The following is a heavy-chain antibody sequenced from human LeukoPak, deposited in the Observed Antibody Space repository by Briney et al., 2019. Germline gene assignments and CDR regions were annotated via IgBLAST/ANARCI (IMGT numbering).Heavy chain of an antibody. J-gene: IGHJ4*02. D-gene: IGHD2-2*01. CDR1: GFXFGYHA. V-gene: IGHV3-49*04. CDR3: TRDIVSISQPYYFDY. CDR2: IRSQAYSGTT. Sequence: GRSLRLSCTASGFXFGYHAINWVRQAPGRGLEWVGFIRSQAYSGTTEYATSVKDRFTISRDDSKSIAYLQMNSLKTEDTAVYYSTRDIVSISQPYYFDYWGQGTLVTVSS.